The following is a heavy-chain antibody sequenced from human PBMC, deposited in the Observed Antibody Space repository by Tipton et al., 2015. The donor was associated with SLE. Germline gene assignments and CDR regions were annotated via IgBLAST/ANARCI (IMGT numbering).Heavy chain of an antibody. D-gene: IGHD5-18*01. J-gene: IGHJ4*02. CDR2: ISYDGSKK. Sequence: SLRLSCAASGFTFSSYAMHWVRQAPGKGLEWVAVISYDGSKKYYADSVKGRFTISRDNSKNTLYLQMNSLRAEDTAVYYCAKDGDSGYSYGPDYWGQGTLVTVSS. CDR1: GFTFSSYA. V-gene: IGHV3-30-3*01. CDR3: AKDGDSGYSYGPDY.